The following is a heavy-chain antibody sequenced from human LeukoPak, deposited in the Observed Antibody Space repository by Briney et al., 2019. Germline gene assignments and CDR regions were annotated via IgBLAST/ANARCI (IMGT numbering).Heavy chain of an antibody. V-gene: IGHV3-23*01. CDR3: AKWKRGGATDAKHYFEY. CDR2: ISGSGCGT. Sequence: GGSERLFCAASGFTFSNYAMSWVRQAPGKGLEWVSAISGSGCGTYYADSVKGRFTISRDNSKNTLYLQMNSLRAEDTAVYYCAKWKRGGATDAKHYFEYWGHETQGSPS. J-gene: IGHJ4*01. CDR1: GFTFSNYA. D-gene: IGHD1-26*01.